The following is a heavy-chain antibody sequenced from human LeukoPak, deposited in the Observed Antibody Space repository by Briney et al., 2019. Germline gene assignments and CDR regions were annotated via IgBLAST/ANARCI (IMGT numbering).Heavy chain of an antibody. J-gene: IGHJ3*02. D-gene: IGHD3-22*01. CDR3: ARQDSSGYRDAFDI. CDR1: GGTFSSYA. CDR2: IIPILGIA. Sequence: SVKVSCKASGGTFSSYAISWVRQAPGQGLEWMGRIIPILGIANYAQKFQGRVTITADKSTSTAYMELSSLRSEDTAVYYCARQDSSGYRDAFDIWGQGTMVTVSS. V-gene: IGHV1-69*04.